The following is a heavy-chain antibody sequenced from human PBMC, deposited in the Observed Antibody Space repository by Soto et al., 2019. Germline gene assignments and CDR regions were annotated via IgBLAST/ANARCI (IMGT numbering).Heavy chain of an antibody. D-gene: IGHD6-6*01. CDR1: GFTFSSYS. V-gene: IGHV3-21*01. Sequence: PGGSLRLSCAASGFTFSSYSLNWVRQAPGKGLEWVSSISGGGRDIKYGDSVKGRFIISRDNAMDSLHLQMYSLRADDTAIYFCATSLAVQLGSYGMDVWRPGTTVTVSS. J-gene: IGHJ6*02. CDR3: ATSLAVQLGSYGMDV. CDR2: ISGGGRDI.